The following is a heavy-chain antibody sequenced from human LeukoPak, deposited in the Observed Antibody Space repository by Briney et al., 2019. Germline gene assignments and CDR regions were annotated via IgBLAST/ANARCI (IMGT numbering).Heavy chain of an antibody. Sequence: SETLSLTCTVSGGSISSGDYYWSWIRQPPGKGLEWIGYIYYSGSTYYNPSLKSRVTISVDTSKNQFSLKLSSVTAADTAVYSCARGQQLIRFDPWGQGTLVTVSS. V-gene: IGHV4-30-4*01. CDR2: IYYSGST. CDR3: ARGQQLIRFDP. J-gene: IGHJ5*02. D-gene: IGHD6-13*01. CDR1: GGSISSGDYY.